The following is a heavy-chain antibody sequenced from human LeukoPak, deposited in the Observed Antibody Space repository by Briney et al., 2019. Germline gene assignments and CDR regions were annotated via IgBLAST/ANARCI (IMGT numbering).Heavy chain of an antibody. CDR1: GYTFTSYR. V-gene: IGHV1-18*01. CDR2: ISSYNGNT. Sequence: ASVTVSCKASGYTFTSYRFSWVRQAHGQGLEWVGWISSYNGNTNYAQKLQGIVTMTTDTSTTTAYMELRSLRSDDTAEYYCARVSRGVVVVAATGWFDPWGQGTLVTVSS. D-gene: IGHD2-15*01. CDR3: ARVSRGVVVVAATGWFDP. J-gene: IGHJ5*02.